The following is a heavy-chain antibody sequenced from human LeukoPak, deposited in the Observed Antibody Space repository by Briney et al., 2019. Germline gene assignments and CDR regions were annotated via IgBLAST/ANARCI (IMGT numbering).Heavy chain of an antibody. J-gene: IGHJ4*02. V-gene: IGHV3-33*06. CDR2: IWYDGSNK. D-gene: IGHD6-13*01. CDR1: GFTFSSYG. CDR3: AKDQSSSWYGVDY. Sequence: GGSLRLSCAASGFTFSSYGMHWVRQAPGKGLEWVAVIWYDGSNKYYADSVKGRFTISRDNSKNTLYLQMNSLGAEDTAVYYCAKDQSSSWYGVDYWGQGTLVTVSS.